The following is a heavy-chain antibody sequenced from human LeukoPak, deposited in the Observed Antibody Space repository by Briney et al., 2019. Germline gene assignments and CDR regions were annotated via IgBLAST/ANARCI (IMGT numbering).Heavy chain of an antibody. D-gene: IGHD3-9*01. V-gene: IGHV1-18*01. CDR2: ISAYNGNT. CDR3: ARLLPYDILTGYYLSIGY. J-gene: IGHJ4*02. Sequence: ASVKVSCKASGYTFTSYGISWVRQAPGQGLEWMGWISAYNGNTNYAQKLQGRVTMTTDTSTSTAYMELRSLRSDDTAVYYCARLLPYDILTGYYLSIGYWGQGTLVTVSS. CDR1: GYTFTSYG.